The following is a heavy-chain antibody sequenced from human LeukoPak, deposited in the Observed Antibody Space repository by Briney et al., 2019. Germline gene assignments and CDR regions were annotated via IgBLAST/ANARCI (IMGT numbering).Heavy chain of an antibody. CDR3: ARNYYYYYMDV. CDR1: GGSISSYY. CDR2: IYYSGSN. J-gene: IGHJ6*03. V-gene: IGHV4-59*01. Sequence: SETLSLTCTVSGGSISSYYWSWIRQPPGKGLEWIGYIYYSGSNNYNPSLKSRVTISVDTSKNQFSLKLSSVTAADTAVYYCARNYYYYYMDVWGKGTTVTVSS.